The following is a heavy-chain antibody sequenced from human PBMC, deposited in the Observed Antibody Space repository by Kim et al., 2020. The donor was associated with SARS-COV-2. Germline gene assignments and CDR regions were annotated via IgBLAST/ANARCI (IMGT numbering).Heavy chain of an antibody. CDR3: AKIQDIVVVQAAMLDSKDPRHYYYGMDV. J-gene: IGHJ6*02. Sequence: GGSLRLSYAASGFTFDDYAMHWVRQAPGKGLEWVSGIRWNSGSIGYADSVKGRFTISRDNAKNSLYLQMNRLRAEDTALYYCAKIQDIVVVQAAMLDSKDPRHYYYGMDVWGQGTTVTVSS. CDR1: GFTFDDYA. D-gene: IGHD2-2*01. V-gene: IGHV3-9*01. CDR2: IRWNSGSI.